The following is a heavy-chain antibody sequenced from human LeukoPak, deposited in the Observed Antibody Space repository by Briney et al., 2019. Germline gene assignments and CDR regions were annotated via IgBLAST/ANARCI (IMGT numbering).Heavy chain of an antibody. CDR1: GGSFSGYY. Sequence: SETLSLTCAVYGGSFSGYYWSWIRQPPGKGLEWIGEINHSGSTNYNPSLKSRVTISVDTSNNQFSLKLSSVTAADTAVYYCARGRGYSGYDTTDYWGQGTLVTVSS. V-gene: IGHV4-34*01. J-gene: IGHJ4*02. CDR3: ARGRGYSGYDTTDY. D-gene: IGHD5-12*01. CDR2: INHSGST.